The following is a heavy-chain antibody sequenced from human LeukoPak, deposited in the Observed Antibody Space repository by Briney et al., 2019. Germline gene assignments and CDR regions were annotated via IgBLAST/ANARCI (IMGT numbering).Heavy chain of an antibody. CDR2: ISSSSSYI. CDR3: ARDGSGILTGYSPLDY. CDR1: GFTFSSYS. J-gene: IGHJ4*02. V-gene: IGHV3-21*01. Sequence: GGSLRLSCAASGFTFSSYSMNRVRQAPGKGLEWVSSISSSSSYIYYADSVKGRFTISRDNAKNSLYLQMNSLRAEDTAVYYCARDGSGILTGYSPLDYWGQGTLVTVSS. D-gene: IGHD3-9*01.